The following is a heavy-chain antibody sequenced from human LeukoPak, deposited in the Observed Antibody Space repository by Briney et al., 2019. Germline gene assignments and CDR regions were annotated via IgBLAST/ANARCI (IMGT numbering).Heavy chain of an antibody. CDR2: IYTSGST. D-gene: IGHD4-11*01. Sequence: PSETLSLTCTVSGGSISSYYWSWIRQPPGKGLEWIGRIYTSGSTNYNPSLKSRVTISRDTSKNQFSLKLSSVTAADTAVYYCARDDSNYVGGYYYYNMDVWGKGTTVTVSS. J-gene: IGHJ6*03. V-gene: IGHV4-4*08. CDR1: GGSISSYY. CDR3: ARDDSNYVGGYYYYNMDV.